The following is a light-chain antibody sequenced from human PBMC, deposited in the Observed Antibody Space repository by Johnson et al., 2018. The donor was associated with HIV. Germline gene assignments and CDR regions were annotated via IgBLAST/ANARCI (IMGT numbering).Light chain of an antibody. CDR1: SSNIGNNY. J-gene: IGLJ1*01. CDR3: GTWDGSLSAYF. Sequence: QSVLTQPPSVSAAPGQKVTISCSGSSSNIGNNYVSWYQQLPGTAPKLLIYDNNKRPSGIPDRFSGSKSGTSATLGITGLQTGGEAVCFFGTWDGSLSAYFFGTGTKVTVL. V-gene: IGLV1-51*01. CDR2: DNN.